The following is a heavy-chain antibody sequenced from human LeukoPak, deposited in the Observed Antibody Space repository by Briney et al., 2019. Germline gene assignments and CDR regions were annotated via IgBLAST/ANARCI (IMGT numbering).Heavy chain of an antibody. D-gene: IGHD2-2*01. J-gene: IGHJ4*02. CDR2: IYYSGST. CDR1: GGSISSYY. Sequence: PSETLSLTCTVSGGSISSYYWSWIRQPPGKGLEWIGYIYYSGSTYYNPSLKSRVTISVDTSKNQFSLKLSSVTAADTAVYYCARVGVDLFRGYQLLSFDYWGQGTLVTVSS. CDR3: ARVGVDLFRGYQLLSFDY. V-gene: IGHV4-30-4*08.